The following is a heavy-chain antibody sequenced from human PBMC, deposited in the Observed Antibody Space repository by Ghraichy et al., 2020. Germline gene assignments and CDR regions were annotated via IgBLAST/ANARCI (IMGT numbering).Heavy chain of an antibody. CDR2: ISSSGSSG. V-gene: IGHV3-48*03. CDR3: AGETYINGWSAIDF. J-gene: IGHJ4*02. CDR1: GFTFSAYE. D-gene: IGHD6-19*01. Sequence: GGSLRLSCAASGFTFSAYEMNWVRQAPGKGLEWVSYISSSGSSGYYADSVRGRFTISRANAKNSMDLQMNSLSAEDTAVYYYAGETYINGWSAIDFWGQGTLVTVTS.